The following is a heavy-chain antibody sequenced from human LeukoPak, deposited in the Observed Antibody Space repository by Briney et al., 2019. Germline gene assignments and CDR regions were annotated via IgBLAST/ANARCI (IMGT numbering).Heavy chain of an antibody. CDR3: ARDQKRYCSGGSCYGNY. J-gene: IGHJ4*02. CDR1: GFTFSSYS. D-gene: IGHD2-15*01. Sequence: SGGSLRLSCAASGFTFSSYSMNWVRQAPGKGLEWVSSISSSSSTIYYADSVKGRFTISRDNAKNSLYLQMNSLRAEDTAVYYCARDQKRYCSGGSCYGNYWGQGTLVTVSS. V-gene: IGHV3-48*04. CDR2: ISSSSSTI.